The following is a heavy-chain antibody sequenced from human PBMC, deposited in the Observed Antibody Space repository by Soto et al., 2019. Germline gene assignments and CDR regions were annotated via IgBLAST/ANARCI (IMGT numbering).Heavy chain of an antibody. CDR3: ARDPDYYDSSGYYHHMFFDY. J-gene: IGHJ4*02. D-gene: IGHD3-22*01. CDR2: ISYDGSNK. CDR1: GFTFSSYA. V-gene: IGHV3-30-3*01. Sequence: GRSLRLSCAASGFTFSSYAMHWVRQAPGKGLEWVAVISYDGSNKYYADSVKGRFTISRDNSKNTLYLQMNSLRAEDTAVYYCARDPDYYDSSGYYHHMFFDYWGRGTMVTV.